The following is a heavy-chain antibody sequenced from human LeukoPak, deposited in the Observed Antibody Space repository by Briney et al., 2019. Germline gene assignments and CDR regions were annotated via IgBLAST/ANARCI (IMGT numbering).Heavy chain of an antibody. CDR1: GFTFSSYG. V-gene: IGHV3-30*18. Sequence: QPGGSLRLSCAASGFTFSSYGMHWVRQAPGKGLEWVAVISYDGSNKYYADSVKGRFTISRDNSKNTLYLQMNSLRAEDTAVYYCAKDHHSSGWYMSNLIDYWGQGTLVTVSS. D-gene: IGHD6-19*01. J-gene: IGHJ4*02. CDR3: AKDHHSSGWYMSNLIDY. CDR2: ISYDGSNK.